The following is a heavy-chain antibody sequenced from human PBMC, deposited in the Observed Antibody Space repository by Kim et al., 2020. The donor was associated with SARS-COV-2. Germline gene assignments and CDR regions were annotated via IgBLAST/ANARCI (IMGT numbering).Heavy chain of an antibody. V-gene: IGHV4-39*01. Sequence: SETLSLTCTVSGGSISSSSYYWGWIRQPPGKGLEWIGSIYYSGSTYYNPSLKSRVTISVDTSKNQFSLKLSSVTAADTAVYYCATQRAYSSSWYPDYYYGMDVWGQGTTVTVSS. CDR3: ATQRAYSSSWYPDYYYGMDV. CDR2: IYYSGST. J-gene: IGHJ6*02. CDR1: GGSISSSSYY. D-gene: IGHD6-13*01.